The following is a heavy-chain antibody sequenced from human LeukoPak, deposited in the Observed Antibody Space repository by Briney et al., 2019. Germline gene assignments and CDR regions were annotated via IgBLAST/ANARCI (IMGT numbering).Heavy chain of an antibody. CDR3: ARGRVKWLLNY. CDR1: GGSISSYY. Sequence: PSETLSLTCTVSGGSISSYYWSWIRQPPGKGLEWIGYIYYSGSTNYNPSLKSRVTISVDTSKNQFSLKLSSVTAADTAVYYCARGRVKWLLNYWGQGTLVTVSS. V-gene: IGHV4-59*12. D-gene: IGHD3-22*01. CDR2: IYYSGST. J-gene: IGHJ4*02.